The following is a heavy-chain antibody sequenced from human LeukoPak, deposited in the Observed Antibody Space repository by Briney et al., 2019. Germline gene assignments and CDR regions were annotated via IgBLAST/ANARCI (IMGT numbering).Heavy chain of an antibody. CDR3: ARGRGVRGVRRYNWFDP. Sequence: SETLSLTCTVSGVSISSSSYYWGWIRQPPGKGLEWIGEINHSGSTNYNPSLKSRVTISVDTSKNQFSLKLSSVTAADTAVYYCARGRGVRGVRRYNWFDPWGQGTLVTVSS. J-gene: IGHJ5*02. CDR2: INHSGST. D-gene: IGHD3-10*01. V-gene: IGHV4-39*07. CDR1: GVSISSSSYY.